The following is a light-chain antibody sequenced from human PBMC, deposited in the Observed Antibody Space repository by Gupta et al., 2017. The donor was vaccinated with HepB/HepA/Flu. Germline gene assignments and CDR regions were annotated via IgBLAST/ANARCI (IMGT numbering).Light chain of an antibody. CDR1: QSVSIN. CDR3: QHYNTWPLT. V-gene: IGKV3D-15*03. Sequence: EVVMTQSPVTLSVSPGERATLSCRASQSVSINLAWYQQKPGQAPRLLIYSASIRATEIPARFSGSGSGTEFTLTISNLQSEDFAVYYCQHYNTWPLTFGGGTKVEI. CDR2: SAS. J-gene: IGKJ4*01.